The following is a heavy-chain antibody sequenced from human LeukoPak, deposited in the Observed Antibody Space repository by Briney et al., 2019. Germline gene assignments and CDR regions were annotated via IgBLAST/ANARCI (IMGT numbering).Heavy chain of an antibody. Sequence: GGSLRLSCAASGFTFSSYAMHWVRQARGKGLEYVSAISSNGGSTYYANSVEGRFTISRDNFKNTLYLQMGSLRAEDMAVYYCARDVPYCSGGSCYYYYGMDVWGQGTTVTVSS. CDR1: GFTFSSYA. V-gene: IGHV3-64*01. CDR2: ISSNGGST. D-gene: IGHD2-15*01. J-gene: IGHJ6*02. CDR3: ARDVPYCSGGSCYYYYGMDV.